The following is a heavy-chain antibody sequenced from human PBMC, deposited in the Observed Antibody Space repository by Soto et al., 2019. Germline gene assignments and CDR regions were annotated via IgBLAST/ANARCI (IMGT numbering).Heavy chain of an antibody. D-gene: IGHD3-10*01. CDR1: GGSFSRYT. V-gene: IGHV1-69*02. CDR2: IVPTMNIA. CDR3: ARGPTYSAGSYYIN. J-gene: IGHJ4*02. Sequence: QVQLVQSGAEVKKPGSSVEVSCKASGGSFSRYTFSWVRQAPGQGLEWMGRIVPTMNIANYAPKFQGRGSFSADKSTGTVYMELRSLTSADTAVYYCARGPTYSAGSYYINWGQGTLVTVS.